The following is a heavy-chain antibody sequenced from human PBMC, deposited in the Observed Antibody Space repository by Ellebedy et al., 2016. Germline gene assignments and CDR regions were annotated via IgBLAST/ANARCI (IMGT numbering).Heavy chain of an antibody. J-gene: IGHJ6*02. Sequence: GESLKISXTASDFPFNTYYMSWVRQAPGKGLEWVANINHHGSETYYVDSVKGRFTISRDNAKNSLYLQMNSLRAEDTAVYYCARDRGGLYYYGMDVWGQGTTVTVSS. CDR1: DFPFNTYY. V-gene: IGHV3-7*01. CDR3: ARDRGGLYYYGMDV. CDR2: INHHGSET. D-gene: IGHD3-16*01.